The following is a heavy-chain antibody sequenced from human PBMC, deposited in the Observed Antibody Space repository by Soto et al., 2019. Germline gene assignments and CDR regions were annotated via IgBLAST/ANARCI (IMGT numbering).Heavy chain of an antibody. CDR3: ARLDYGDSAFDS. CDR1: GGPINSASYH. V-gene: IGHV4-31*03. Sequence: SETLSLTCSVSGGPINSASYHWSWLRQHPGKGLEFIGYIFYTGSTYYSPSLETRVTISVDTSKNHVSLRLNAVTAADTAVYYCARLDYGDSAFDSWGRGTLVTVSS. D-gene: IGHD4-17*01. J-gene: IGHJ4*02. CDR2: IFYTGST.